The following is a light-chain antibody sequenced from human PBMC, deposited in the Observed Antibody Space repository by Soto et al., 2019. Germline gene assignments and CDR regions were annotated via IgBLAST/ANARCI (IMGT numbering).Light chain of an antibody. J-gene: IGLJ2*01. CDR3: ETCDSSRGDGL. V-gene: IGLV1-51*01. Sequence: QSVLTQPPSGSAASGQKGTLSCSGSSSNIGDNYISWYQQLPGTAPKVLIYDNSKRPSGIPDRFSAFKSGTSATLVITGRQAGDEADYYCETCDSSRGDGLFGGGTKVTVL. CDR2: DNS. CDR1: SSNIGDNY.